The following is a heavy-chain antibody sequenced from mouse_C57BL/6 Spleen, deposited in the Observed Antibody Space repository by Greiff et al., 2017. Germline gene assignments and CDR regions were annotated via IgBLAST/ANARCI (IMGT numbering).Heavy chain of an antibody. CDR2: IDPEDGDT. V-gene: IGHV14-1*01. CDR1: GFNIKDYY. CDR3: TTRSIYPLWYFDV. D-gene: IGHD2-1*01. J-gene: IGHJ1*03. Sequence: VQLQQSGAELVRPGASVKLSCTASGFNIKDYYMHWVKQRPEQGLEWIGRIDPEDGDTEYAPKFQGKATMTADTSSNTAYLQLSSLTSEDTAVYYCTTRSIYPLWYFDVWGTGTTVTVSS.